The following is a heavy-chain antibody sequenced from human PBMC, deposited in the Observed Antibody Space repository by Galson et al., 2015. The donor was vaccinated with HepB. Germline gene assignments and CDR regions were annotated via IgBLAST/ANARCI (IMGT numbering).Heavy chain of an antibody. V-gene: IGHV1-3*01. J-gene: IGHJ4*02. CDR1: GYTFTSYS. Sequence: SVKVSCKASGYTFTSYSMHWVRQAPGQRLEWMGWINAATVNTKYSQKFQGRVSITWDTSASTAYMELSDLSSEDTAVYYCARGGELWFGDINYWGQGALVTVSS. D-gene: IGHD3-10*01. CDR3: ARGGELWFGDINY. CDR2: INAATVNT.